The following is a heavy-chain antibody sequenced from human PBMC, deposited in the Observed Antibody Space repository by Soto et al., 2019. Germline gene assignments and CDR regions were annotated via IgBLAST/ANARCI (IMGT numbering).Heavy chain of an antibody. J-gene: IGHJ4*02. CDR2: VYYSGNT. CDR1: GGTISNYK. CDR3: ARHTAMVLFDY. D-gene: IGHD5-18*01. V-gene: IGHV4-59*08. Sequence: QVQLQESGPGLVKPAETLSLTGTVSGGTISNYKWSWIRQPPGKGLEWIGYVYYSGNTNCIPSLKSRITIAIDMPKNQFSLNLSSVTAADTAVYYCARHTAMVLFDYWGRGTLVTVSS.